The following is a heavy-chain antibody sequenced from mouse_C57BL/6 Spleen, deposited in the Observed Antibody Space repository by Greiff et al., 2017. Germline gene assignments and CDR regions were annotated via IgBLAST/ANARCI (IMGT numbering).Heavy chain of an antibody. CDR3: TRSPSYYSNSFDY. CDR1: GYTFTDYE. D-gene: IGHD2-5*01. CDR2: IDPETGGT. V-gene: IGHV1-15*01. Sequence: QVQLQQSGAELVRPGASVTLSCKASGYTFTDYEMHWVKQTPVHGLEWIGAIDPETGGTAYNQKFKGKAILTADKSSSTAYMELRSLTSEDSAVYYCTRSPSYYSNSFDYGGQGTTLTVSS. J-gene: IGHJ2*01.